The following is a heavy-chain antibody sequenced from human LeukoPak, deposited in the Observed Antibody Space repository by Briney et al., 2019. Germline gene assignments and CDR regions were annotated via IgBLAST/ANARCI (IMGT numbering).Heavy chain of an antibody. J-gene: IGHJ3*02. D-gene: IGHD6-19*01. V-gene: IGHV1-18*01. Sequence: GASVKVSCKASGCTFTSYGISWVRQAPGQGLEWMGWISAYNGNTNYAQKLQGRVTMTTDTSTSTAYMELRSLRSDDTAVYYCARGEGMAGRPHAFDIWGQGTMVTVSS. CDR1: GCTFTSYG. CDR3: ARGEGMAGRPHAFDI. CDR2: ISAYNGNT.